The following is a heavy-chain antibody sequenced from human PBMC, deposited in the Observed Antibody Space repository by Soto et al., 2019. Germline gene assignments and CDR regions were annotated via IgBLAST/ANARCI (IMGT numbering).Heavy chain of an antibody. Sequence: GGSLRLSCAASGFTFSSYGMHWVRQAPGKGLEWVAVIWYDGSNKYYADSGKGRFTISRDNSKNTLYLQMNSLRAEDTAVYYCARGYCTNGVCYGGDYWGQGTLVTVSS. V-gene: IGHV3-33*01. J-gene: IGHJ4*02. CDR1: GFTFSSYG. CDR2: IWYDGSNK. D-gene: IGHD2-8*01. CDR3: ARGYCTNGVCYGGDY.